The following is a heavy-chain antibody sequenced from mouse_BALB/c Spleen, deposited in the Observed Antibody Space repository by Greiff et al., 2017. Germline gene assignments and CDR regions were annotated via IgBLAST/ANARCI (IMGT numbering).Heavy chain of an antibody. CDR3: ARHAVVASMDY. CDR1: GFSLTSYG. Sequence: VKVEESGPDLVAPSQSLSITCTVSGFSLTSYGVHWVRQPPGKGLEWLVVIWSDGSTTYNSALKSRLSISKDNSKSQVFLKMNSLQTDDTAMYYCARHAVVASMDYWGQGTSVTVSS. D-gene: IGHD1-1*01. V-gene: IGHV2-6-2*01. J-gene: IGHJ4*01. CDR2: IWSDGST.